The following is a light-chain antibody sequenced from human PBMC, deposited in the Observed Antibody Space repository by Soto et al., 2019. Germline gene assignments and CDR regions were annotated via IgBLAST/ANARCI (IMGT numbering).Light chain of an antibody. CDR3: GSYTTSSTLL. J-gene: IGLJ1*01. V-gene: IGLV2-14*01. CDR1: SSDVGNYNY. Sequence: QSALTQPASVSGSPGQSITISCAGTSSDVGNYNYVSWFQQHPGKAPQLIIFEVSYRPSGISNRFSGSKSGNTASLTISGLKGEDEAIYYCGSYTTSSTLLFGPGTKVTXL. CDR2: EVS.